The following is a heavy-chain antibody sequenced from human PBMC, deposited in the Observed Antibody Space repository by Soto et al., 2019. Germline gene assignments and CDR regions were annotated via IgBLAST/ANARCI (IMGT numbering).Heavy chain of an antibody. Sequence: SETLSLTCTVSGGSISNYYWSWIRQPPGQGLEWMGYIYYIGNTIYNPSLKSRVTISVDTSKNQFSLKLSSVTAADTAVYYCAIYLLTKFDYWGQGTLVTVSS. V-gene: IGHV4-59*08. CDR3: AIYLLTKFDY. J-gene: IGHJ4*02. CDR2: IYYIGNT. D-gene: IGHD4-4*01. CDR1: GGSISNYY.